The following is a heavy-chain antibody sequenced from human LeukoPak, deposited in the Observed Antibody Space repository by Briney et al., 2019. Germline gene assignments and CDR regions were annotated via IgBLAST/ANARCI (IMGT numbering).Heavy chain of an antibody. V-gene: IGHV3-66*01. CDR2: LYSGGKT. D-gene: IGHD3-9*01. J-gene: IGHJ3*02. Sequence: GGSLRLSCAASGFTVSSDYMSWVDQAPGKGLEWVSVLYSGGKTYYADSVKGRFTISRDNSKNTLYLQMNSLRAEDTAVYFCARDLETDISDAFDIWGQGAMVTVSS. CDR3: ARDLETDISDAFDI. CDR1: GFTVSSDY.